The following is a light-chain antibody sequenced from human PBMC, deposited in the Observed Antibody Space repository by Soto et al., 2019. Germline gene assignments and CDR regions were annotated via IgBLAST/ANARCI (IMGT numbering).Light chain of an antibody. Sequence: DIVMTQSPESLAVSLGERDTINCKSSQSVFYSSNNKNYLTWYQQKPGQPPKLLIYWASTRVSGVPDRFSGSGSETDFTLTISSLQAEDVAVYYCQQYYSLPLTFGGGTKVEIK. CDR1: QSVFYSSNNKNY. CDR2: WAS. J-gene: IGKJ4*01. V-gene: IGKV4-1*01. CDR3: QQYYSLPLT.